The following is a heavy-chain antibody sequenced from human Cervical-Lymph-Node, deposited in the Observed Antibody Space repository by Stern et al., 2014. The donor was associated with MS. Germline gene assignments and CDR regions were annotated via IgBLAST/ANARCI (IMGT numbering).Heavy chain of an antibody. V-gene: IGHV1-8*01. CDR2: MTPDSGDN. CDR3: TRGWSA. Sequence: VQLLQSGAEVKKPGASLKVSCKASGYTFTSDDINWVRQAPGQGLEWIAWMTPDSGDNGYAQTLHGKFTIPRDLAINPPYMQMTNLKSKDTAVYYCTRGWSAWGQGTLVTVSS. D-gene: IGHD3-3*01. CDR1: GYTFTSDD. J-gene: IGHJ4*02.